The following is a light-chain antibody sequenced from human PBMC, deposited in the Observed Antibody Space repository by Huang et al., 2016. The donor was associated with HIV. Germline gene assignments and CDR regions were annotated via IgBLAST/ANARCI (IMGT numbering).Light chain of an antibody. CDR2: DAS. Sequence: EIVLTHFPATLSLSPGERATLSRRASQSISNYLAWYQHKPGQAPSLLIYDASNRATGIPARFSGSGSGTDFTLTISSLESEDFAVYYCQQRSRTFGGGTKVEIK. CDR3: QQRSRT. V-gene: IGKV3-11*01. CDR1: QSISNY. J-gene: IGKJ4*01.